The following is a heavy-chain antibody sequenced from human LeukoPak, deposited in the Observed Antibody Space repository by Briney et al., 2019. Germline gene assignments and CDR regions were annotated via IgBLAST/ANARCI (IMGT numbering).Heavy chain of an antibody. CDR3: AKRVALAGANFDY. J-gene: IGHJ4*02. V-gene: IGHV3-23*01. CDR2: ISGGGGST. Sequence: GGSLRLSCSASGFTFSSYAMSWVRQAPGKGLEWVSAISGGGGSTYYADSLKGRFTISRDNDKNTLYLQMNSLRAEDTAVYYCAKRVALAGANFDYWGRGTLVTVSS. D-gene: IGHD6-19*01. CDR1: GFTFSSYA.